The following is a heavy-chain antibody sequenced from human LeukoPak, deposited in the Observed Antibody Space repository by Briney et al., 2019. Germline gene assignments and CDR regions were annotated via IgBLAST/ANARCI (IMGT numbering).Heavy chain of an antibody. V-gene: IGHV4-4*07. D-gene: IGHD2-15*01. CDR3: ARALNPLPGTYYFDY. Sequence: SETLSLTCTVSGASINSHYWSWIRQPAGKGLEWLGRIYISGSTNYNSSLQSRVTMSVDTSKNQFSLKLTSVTAADTAVYYCARALNPLPGTYYFDYWGQGTLVTVSS. CDR2: IYISGST. CDR1: GASINSHY. J-gene: IGHJ4*02.